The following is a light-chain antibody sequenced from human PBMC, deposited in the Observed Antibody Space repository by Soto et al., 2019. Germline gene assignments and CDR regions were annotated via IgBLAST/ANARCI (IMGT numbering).Light chain of an antibody. CDR1: QSVRSNY. CDR2: NSS. V-gene: IGKV3-20*01. CDR3: QQYRDLPQT. Sequence: EIVWTQSPGTLSLSPGERATLSCRARQSVRSNYLAWYQQKPGQAPRLLIYNSSTRATGIPDRFSGSGSGTDFTLTISRLEPEDFALYYCQQYRDLPQTFGQGTQVEIK. J-gene: IGKJ1*01.